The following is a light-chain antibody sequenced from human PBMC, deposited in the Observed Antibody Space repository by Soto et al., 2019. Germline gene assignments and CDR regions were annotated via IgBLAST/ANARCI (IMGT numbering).Light chain of an antibody. CDR1: SGHASYA. Sequence: QSVLTQAPSASASLGASVKLTCTLSSGHASYAIAWHQQQPEKGPRYLMKVSSDGSHNKGDGIPDRFSGSSSGAERYLSITSLQSEDEADYYCQTWGAGIGVFGGGTKLTV. V-gene: IGLV4-69*01. CDR2: VSSDGSH. CDR3: QTWGAGIGV. J-gene: IGLJ3*02.